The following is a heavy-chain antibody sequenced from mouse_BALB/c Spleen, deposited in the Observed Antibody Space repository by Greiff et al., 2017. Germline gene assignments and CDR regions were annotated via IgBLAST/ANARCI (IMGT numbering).Heavy chain of an antibody. CDR3: ASDGYYYAMDY. Sequence: VQLQQSGPGLVKPSQSLSLTCTVTGYSITSDYAWNWIRQFPGNKLEWMGYISYSGSTSYNPSLKSRISITRDTSKNQFFLQLNSVTTEDTATYYCASDGYYYAMDYWGQGTSVTVSS. J-gene: IGHJ4*01. V-gene: IGHV3-2*02. CDR1: GYSITSDYA. CDR2: ISYSGST. D-gene: IGHD2-3*01.